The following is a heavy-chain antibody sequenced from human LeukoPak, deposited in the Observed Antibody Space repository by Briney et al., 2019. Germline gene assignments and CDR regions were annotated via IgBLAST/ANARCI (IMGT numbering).Heavy chain of an antibody. CDR1: GGSISSGSYY. CDR2: IYTSGST. J-gene: IGHJ4*02. V-gene: IGHV4-61*02. D-gene: IGHD3-22*01. Sequence: SQTLSLTCTVSGGSISSGSYYWSWIRQPAGKGLEWIGRIYTSGSTNYNPSLKSRVTISVDTSKNQFSLKLSSVTAADTAVYYCARVTTGGYYNCWGQGTLDTVSS. CDR3: ARVTTGGYYNC.